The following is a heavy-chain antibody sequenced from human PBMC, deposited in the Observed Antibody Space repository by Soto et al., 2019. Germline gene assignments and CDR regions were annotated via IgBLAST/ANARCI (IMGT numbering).Heavy chain of an antibody. D-gene: IGHD5-12*01. CDR3: ARRDGYNSRYYFDY. CDR2: ISAYNGNT. J-gene: IGHJ4*02. V-gene: IGHV1-18*01. CDR1: CYTFTSYG. Sequence: SGKVCLKASCYTFTSYGISWVRQAPGQGLEWMGWISAYNGNTNYAQKLQGRVTMTTDTSTSTAYMELRSLRSDDTAVYYCARRDGYNSRYYFDYWGQGTLVTVSS.